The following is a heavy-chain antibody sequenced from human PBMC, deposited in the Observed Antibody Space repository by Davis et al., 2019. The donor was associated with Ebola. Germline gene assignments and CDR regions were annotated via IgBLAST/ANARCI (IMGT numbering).Heavy chain of an antibody. CDR2: IYYSGST. CDR3: ARLYCSGGSCYFAYFDY. V-gene: IGHV4-59*01. J-gene: IGHJ4*02. D-gene: IGHD2-15*01. CDR1: GGSISSYY. Sequence: PSETLSLTCTVSGGSISSYYWSWIRQPPGKGLEWIRYIYYSGSTNYNPSLKSRVTISLDTSKNQFSLKLSSVTAADTAVYYCARLYCSGGSCYFAYFDYWGQGTLVPVSS.